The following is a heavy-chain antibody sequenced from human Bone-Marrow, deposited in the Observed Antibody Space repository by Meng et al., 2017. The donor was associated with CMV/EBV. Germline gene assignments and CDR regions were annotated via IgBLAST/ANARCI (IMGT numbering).Heavy chain of an antibody. CDR1: GGSISSSSYY. J-gene: IGHJ4*02. CDR2: IYYSGGT. D-gene: IGHD1-26*01. Sequence: SETLSLTCTVSGGSISSSSYYWGWIRQPPGKGLEWIGSIYYSGGTYYNPSLKSRVTISVDTSKNQFSLKLSSVTAADTAVYYCARDQYRGGASFDYWGQGTLITVSS. V-gene: IGHV4-39*02. CDR3: ARDQYRGGASFDY.